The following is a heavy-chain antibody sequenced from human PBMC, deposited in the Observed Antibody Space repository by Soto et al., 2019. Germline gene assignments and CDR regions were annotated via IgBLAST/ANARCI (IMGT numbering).Heavy chain of an antibody. Sequence: PGESLKISCKGSGYSFTSYWIGWVRQMPGKGLEWMGIIYPGDSDTRYSPSFQGQVTISADKSISTAYLQWSSLKASDTAMYYFESFMYSGYDWGYFDYWGQGTLVTVSS. CDR3: ESFMYSGYDWGYFDY. J-gene: IGHJ4*02. V-gene: IGHV5-51*01. CDR1: GYSFTSYW. D-gene: IGHD5-12*01. CDR2: IYPGDSDT.